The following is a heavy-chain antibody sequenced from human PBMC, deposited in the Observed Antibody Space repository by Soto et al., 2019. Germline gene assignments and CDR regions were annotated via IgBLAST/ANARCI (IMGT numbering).Heavy chain of an antibody. Sequence: LGESLTISCKGSGYSFTSYWIGWVRQMPGKGLEWMGIIYPGDSDTRYSPSFQGQVTISADKSISTAYLQWSSLKASDTAMHYCASCLYYYDSSGPDAFDIWGQGTMVTVSS. D-gene: IGHD3-22*01. CDR2: IYPGDSDT. CDR1: GYSFTSYW. V-gene: IGHV5-51*01. CDR3: ASCLYYYDSSGPDAFDI. J-gene: IGHJ3*02.